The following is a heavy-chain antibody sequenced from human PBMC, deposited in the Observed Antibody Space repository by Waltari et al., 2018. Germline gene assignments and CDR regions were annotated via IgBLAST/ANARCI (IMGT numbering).Heavy chain of an antibody. D-gene: IGHD6-25*01. CDR3: ARPSGNGWFSF. J-gene: IGHJ5*01. V-gene: IGHV3-7*01. CDR1: GFTLSSYW. Sequence: EVQLVESGGGLVQPGGSLRLSRAGAGFTLSSYWISWVRQAPGKGLEWVANIKEDGSQKYYVASVEGRFTISRDNAENAAYLQMSSLRAEDTAVYYCARPSGNGWFSFWGQGTLVTVSS. CDR2: IKEDGSQK.